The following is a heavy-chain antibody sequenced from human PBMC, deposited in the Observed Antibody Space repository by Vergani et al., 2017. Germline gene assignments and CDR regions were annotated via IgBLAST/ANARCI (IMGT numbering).Heavy chain of an antibody. J-gene: IGHJ4*02. V-gene: IGHV1-8*01. CDR3: ARGAYEDPGPIDY. Sequence: QVQLVQSGAEVKKPGASVKVSCKASGYTFTSYDINWVRQATGQGMEWMGWMNPNSGNTGYAQKFQVRVTMTRNPSLSTAYMELSSLRSEDTAVYYCARGAYEDPGPIDYWGQGTLVTVAS. CDR2: MNPNSGNT. D-gene: IGHD2-15*01. CDR1: GYTFTSYD.